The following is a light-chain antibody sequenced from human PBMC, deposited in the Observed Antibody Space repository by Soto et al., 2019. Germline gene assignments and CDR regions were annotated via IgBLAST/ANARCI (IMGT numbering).Light chain of an antibody. J-gene: IGKJ1*01. V-gene: IGKV1-5*03. Sequence: DIQMTQSPSSVSASVGDRATITCRASQGISSWLAWYQQKPGKAPKXMIYKASTLKSGVPSRFSGSGSGTEFTLTISSLQPDDVATYYCQHYNSYSEAFGQGTKVDIK. CDR1: QGISSW. CDR3: QHYNSYSEA. CDR2: KAS.